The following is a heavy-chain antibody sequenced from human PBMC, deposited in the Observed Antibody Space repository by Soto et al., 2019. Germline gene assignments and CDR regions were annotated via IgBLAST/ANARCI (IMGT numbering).Heavy chain of an antibody. CDR2: INGSGGST. V-gene: IGHV3-23*01. D-gene: IGHD3-3*01. CDR1: GFTFSSYP. Sequence: GGSLRLSCAASGFTFSSYPLSWVRQAAGKGLKWVSAINGSGGSTYYAEYVKDRLTISRDNSKNTLYLQMNSLRAEATAVYYCAKGIRPLVYDFWSGPAAFDYWGQGTLVTVSS. J-gene: IGHJ4*02. CDR3: AKGIRPLVYDFWSGPAAFDY.